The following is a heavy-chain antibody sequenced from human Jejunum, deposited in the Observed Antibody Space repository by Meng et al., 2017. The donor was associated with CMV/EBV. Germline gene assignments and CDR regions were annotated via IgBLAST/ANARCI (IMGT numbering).Heavy chain of an antibody. V-gene: IGHV3-74*01. CDR1: GFTFRDYW. CDR2: IKTDGSDT. CDR3: ARDFLHRGY. J-gene: IGHJ4*02. D-gene: IGHD2/OR15-2a*01. Sequence: LSCAASGFTFRDYWLHWVRQAPGKGLVWVSAIKTDGSDTRYVDSVKGRFTISRDNAKNTLYLQMNSLRAEDTAVYYCARDFLHRGYWGQGSLVTVSS.